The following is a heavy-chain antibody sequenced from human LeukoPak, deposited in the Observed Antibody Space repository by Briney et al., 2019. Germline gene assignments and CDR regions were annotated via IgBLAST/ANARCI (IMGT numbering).Heavy chain of an antibody. CDR1: GGSISSGGYY. V-gene: IGHV4-30-2*01. Sequence: PSQTLSLTCTVSGGSISSGGYYWSWIRQPPGKGLEWIGYIYHSGSTYYNPSLKSRVTISVDRSKNQFSLKLSPVTAADTAVYYCAKQGTLVIGDAFDIWGQGTTVTVSS. CDR2: IYHSGST. D-gene: IGHD3-9*01. J-gene: IGHJ3*02. CDR3: AKQGTLVIGDAFDI.